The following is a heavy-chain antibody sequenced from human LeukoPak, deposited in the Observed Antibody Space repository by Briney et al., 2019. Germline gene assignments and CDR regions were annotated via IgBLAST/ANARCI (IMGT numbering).Heavy chain of an antibody. CDR1: GGTFSSYA. CDR3: ATPGKYCSSTSCYYYYGMDV. J-gene: IGHJ6*04. V-gene: IGHV1-69*13. D-gene: IGHD2-2*01. CDR2: IIPIFGTA. Sequence: GASVKVSFKASGGTFSSYAISWVRQAPGQRLEWMGGIIPIFGTANYAQKFQGRVTITADESTSTAYMEMSSLRSEDTAVYYCATPGKYCSSTSCYYYYGMDVWGKGTTVTVSS.